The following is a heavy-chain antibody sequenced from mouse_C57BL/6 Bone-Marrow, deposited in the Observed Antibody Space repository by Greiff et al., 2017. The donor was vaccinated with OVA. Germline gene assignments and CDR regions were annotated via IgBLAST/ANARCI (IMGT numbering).Heavy chain of an antibody. CDR2: IYPGNSDT. D-gene: IGHD1-3*01. Sequence: EVQLQQSGTVLARPGASVKMSCKTSGYTFTSYWMHWVKQRPGQGLEWIGAIYPGNSDTSYNQKFKGKAKLTAVTSASTAYMELSSLTNEDSAVYYCTRKVTSWGDWYFDVWGTGTTVTVSS. V-gene: IGHV1-5*01. J-gene: IGHJ1*03. CDR1: GYTFTSYW. CDR3: TRKVTSWGDWYFDV.